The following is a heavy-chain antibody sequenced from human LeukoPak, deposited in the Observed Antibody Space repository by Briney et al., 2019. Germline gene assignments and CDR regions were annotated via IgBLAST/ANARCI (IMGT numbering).Heavy chain of an antibody. CDR1: GGSISSSSYY. CDR3: ARVAMIVVPKRAFDI. Sequence: SETLSLTCTVSGGSISSSSYYWGWIRQPPGKGLEWIGSIYYSGSTYYNPSLKSRVTTSVDTSKNQFSLKLSSVTAADTAVYYCARVAMIVVPKRAFDIWGQGTMVTVSS. V-gene: IGHV4-39*07. D-gene: IGHD3-22*01. CDR2: IYYSGST. J-gene: IGHJ3*02.